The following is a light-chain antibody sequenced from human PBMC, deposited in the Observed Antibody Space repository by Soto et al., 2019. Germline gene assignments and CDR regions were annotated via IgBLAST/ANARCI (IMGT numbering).Light chain of an antibody. CDR3: QQYGSYPLT. V-gene: IGKV3-20*01. CDR2: ETS. Sequence: EIVMTQSPATLSVSPGERATLSCRASQSVDSSYFAWYQQRPGQAPRLLIYETSSRATGIPDRFSGSGSGTDFTLTVSRLEPEDFAVYFCQQYGSYPLTFGGGTKVEIK. CDR1: QSVDSSY. J-gene: IGKJ4*01.